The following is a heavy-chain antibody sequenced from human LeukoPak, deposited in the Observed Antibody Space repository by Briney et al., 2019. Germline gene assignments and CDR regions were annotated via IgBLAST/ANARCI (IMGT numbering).Heavy chain of an antibody. CDR2: IYSSGST. Sequence: SETLSLTCSVSGGSTNSYYWSWIRQSGGKGLEWIGCIYSSGSTVYNPSLNSRLTMSIDTSKNQFSLTLKSVTATDTAVYYCARVKASSTSWTFDQWGQGALVTVSS. CDR1: GGSTNSYY. V-gene: IGHV4-4*07. CDR3: ARVKASSTSWTFDQ. J-gene: IGHJ4*02. D-gene: IGHD2-2*01.